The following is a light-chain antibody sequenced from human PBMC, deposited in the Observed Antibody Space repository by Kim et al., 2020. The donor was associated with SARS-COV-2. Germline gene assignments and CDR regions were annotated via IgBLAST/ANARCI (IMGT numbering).Light chain of an antibody. CDR2: EDN. Sequence: NFMLTQTHSVSESPGKTVTISCTGSSGSIASNYVQWYQQRPGSAPTTVIYEDNQRPSGVPDRFSGSIDSSSNSASLTISGLKTEDEADYYCQSYDISNVVFGGGTQLTVL. CDR1: SGSIASNY. V-gene: IGLV6-57*02. CDR3: QSYDISNVV. J-gene: IGLJ2*01.